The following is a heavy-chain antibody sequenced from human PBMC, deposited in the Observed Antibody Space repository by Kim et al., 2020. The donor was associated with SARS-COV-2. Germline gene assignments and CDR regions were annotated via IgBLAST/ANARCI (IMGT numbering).Heavy chain of an antibody. D-gene: IGHD6-19*01. J-gene: IGHJ6*02. CDR3: ARSLRTVAGYHYYYYYGMDV. V-gene: IGHV4-34*01. Sequence: SETLSLTCAVYGGSFSGYYWSWIRQPPGKGLEWIGEINHSGSTNYNPSLKSRVTISVDTSKNQFSLKLSSVTAADTAVYYCARSLRTVAGYHYYYYYGMDVLGQGTTVTVSS. CDR1: GGSFSGYY. CDR2: INHSGST.